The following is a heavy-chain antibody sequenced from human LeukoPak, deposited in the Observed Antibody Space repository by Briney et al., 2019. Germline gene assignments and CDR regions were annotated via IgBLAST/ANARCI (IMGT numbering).Heavy chain of an antibody. D-gene: IGHD3-10*01. CDR2: INHSGST. CDR3: AGPHTMVRGVTGLYYYYYGMDV. V-gene: IGHV4-34*01. CDR1: GGSFSGYY. Sequence: SETLSLTCAGYGGSFSGYYWSWIRQPPGKGLKWIGEINHSGSTNYNPSLKSRFTISVDTSKNQFSLKLSSVTAADTAVYYCAGPHTMVRGVTGLYYYYYGMDVWGQGTTVTVSS. J-gene: IGHJ6*02.